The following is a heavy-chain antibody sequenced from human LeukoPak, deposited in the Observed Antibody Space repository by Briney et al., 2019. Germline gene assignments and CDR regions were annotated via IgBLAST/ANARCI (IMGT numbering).Heavy chain of an antibody. V-gene: IGHV1-18*01. D-gene: IGHD2-15*01. Sequence: ASVKVSCKASGYTFTSYGISWVRQAPGQGLEWMGWISAYNGNTNYAQKLQGRVTMTTDTSTSTAYMELRSLRSDDTAVYYCARDGGPYCSGGSCYSEGITGYYYYYYMDVWGKGTTVTVSS. J-gene: IGHJ6*03. CDR2: ISAYNGNT. CDR1: GYTFTSYG. CDR3: ARDGGPYCSGGSCYSEGITGYYYYYYMDV.